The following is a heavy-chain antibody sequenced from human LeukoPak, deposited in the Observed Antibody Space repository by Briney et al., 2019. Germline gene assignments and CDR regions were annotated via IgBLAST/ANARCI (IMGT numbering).Heavy chain of an antibody. J-gene: IGHJ3*02. CDR3: ARNRPTLTGGPFDAFDI. CDR1: GGSISSSY. CDR2: IYHSGDT. V-gene: IGHV4-59*01. D-gene: IGHD7-27*01. Sequence: PSETLSLTCTVSGGSISSSYWSWIRQPPGKGLEWIGYIYHSGDTYYNLSVKSRVTMSIDTSKNQFSLKLSSVTTADTAAYYCARNRPTLTGGPFDAFDIWGQGTMVTVFS.